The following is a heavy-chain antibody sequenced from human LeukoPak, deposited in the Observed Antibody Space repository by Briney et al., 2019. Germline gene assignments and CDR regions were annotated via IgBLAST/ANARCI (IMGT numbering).Heavy chain of an antibody. CDR1: GGSISSYY. CDR2: IYYSGST. Sequence: PSETLSLTCTVSGGSISSYYWSWIRQPPGKGLEWIGYIYYSGSTNYNPSLKSRVTISVDTSKNQFSLKLSSVTAADTAVYYCARGVEEGYCSSTSCPIYFDYWGQGTLVTVSS. CDR3: ARGVEEGYCSSTSCPIYFDY. D-gene: IGHD2-2*01. V-gene: IGHV4-59*08. J-gene: IGHJ4*02.